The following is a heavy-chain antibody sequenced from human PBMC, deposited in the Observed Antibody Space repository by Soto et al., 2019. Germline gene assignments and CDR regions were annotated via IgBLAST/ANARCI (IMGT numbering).Heavy chain of an antibody. CDR1: GVTFSSYA. Sequence: SVKVSCKASGVTFSSYAISWVRQAPGQGLEWMGGIIPIFGTANYAQKFQGRVTITADESTSTAYMELSSLRSEDTAAYYCARDRRSIAAAGRFDPWGQGTLVTVS. CDR3: ARDRRSIAAAGRFDP. V-gene: IGHV1-69*13. D-gene: IGHD6-13*01. CDR2: IIPIFGTA. J-gene: IGHJ5*02.